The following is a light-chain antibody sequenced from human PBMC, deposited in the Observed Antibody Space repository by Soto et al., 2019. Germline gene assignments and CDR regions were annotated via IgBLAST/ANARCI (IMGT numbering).Light chain of an antibody. Sequence: QTVLTQPASLSGSPGPSITISCTVTSSDVGGYNYVSWYQQHPGKAPKLMIYEVSNRPSGVSNRFSGSKSGNTASLTISGLQAEDEADYYCSSYTSSCTLVFGNGTKVTVL. V-gene: IGLV2-14*01. J-gene: IGLJ1*01. CDR3: SSYTSSCTLV. CDR1: SSDVGGYNY. CDR2: EVS.